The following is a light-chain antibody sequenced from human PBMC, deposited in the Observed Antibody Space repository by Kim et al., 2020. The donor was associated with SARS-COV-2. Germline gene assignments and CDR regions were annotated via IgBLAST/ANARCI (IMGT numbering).Light chain of an antibody. CDR2: LNSGGSH. V-gene: IGLV4-69*01. CDR1: SDHSRDT. J-gene: IGLJ2*01. Sequence: SVQRRCHLSSDHSRDTVAVDQQQSEKGPRCLMKLNSGGSHFQGDGVPDRFSGASSGAERYLTTSSRRSEDAADYYCQTRVAGVHVVFGGGTELTVL. CDR3: QTRVAGVHVV.